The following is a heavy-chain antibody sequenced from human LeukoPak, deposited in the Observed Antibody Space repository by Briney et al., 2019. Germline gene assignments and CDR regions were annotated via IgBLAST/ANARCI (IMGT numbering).Heavy chain of an antibody. Sequence: GGSLRLSCAASGFTFSSYGMSWVRQAPGKGLEWVSAISGSGGSTYYADSVKGRFTISRDNSKNTLYLQMNSLRAEDTAVYYCAKGGDYDMTGYPRGIDYWGQGTLVTVSS. D-gene: IGHD3-9*01. J-gene: IGHJ4*02. CDR3: AKGGDYDMTGYPRGIDY. CDR1: GFTFSSYG. CDR2: ISGSGGST. V-gene: IGHV3-23*01.